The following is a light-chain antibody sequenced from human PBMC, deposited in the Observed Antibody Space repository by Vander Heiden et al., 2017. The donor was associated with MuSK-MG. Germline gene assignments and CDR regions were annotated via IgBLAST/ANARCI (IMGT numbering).Light chain of an antibody. CDR3: HQYDSYSPYT. Sequence: DIQMTQSLSTLSASVGDRVTITCRASQNIGSWLAWYQQKPGKAPKLLIYKASTLDTGVPSRFSGGGWGGKFTLTISSVQPDDFAPYHCHQYDSYSPYTFGQGTKLETK. CDR2: KAS. J-gene: IGKJ2*01. CDR1: QNIGSW. V-gene: IGKV1-5*03.